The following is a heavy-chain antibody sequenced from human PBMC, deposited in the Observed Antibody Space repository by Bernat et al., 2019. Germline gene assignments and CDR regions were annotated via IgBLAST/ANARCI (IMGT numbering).Heavy chain of an antibody. J-gene: IGHJ4*02. D-gene: IGHD3-16*02. CDR3: ARQNYDYVWGSYRPFDY. CDR1: GFTFSSYS. V-gene: IGHV3-21*05. CDR2: ISSSSSYI. Sequence: EVQLVESGGGLVKPGGSLRLSCAASGFTFSSYSMNWVRQAPGKGLEWVSYISSSSSYIYYTDSVKGRFTISRDNAKNSLYLQMNSLRAEDTAVYYCARQNYDYVWGSYRPFDYWGQGTLVTVSS.